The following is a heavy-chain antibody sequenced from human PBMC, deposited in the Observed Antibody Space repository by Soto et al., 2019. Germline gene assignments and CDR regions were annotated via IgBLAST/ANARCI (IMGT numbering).Heavy chain of an antibody. CDR3: ATFRLVGAAPAYFDY. J-gene: IGHJ4*02. V-gene: IGHV1-24*01. CDR2: FDPEDGET. D-gene: IGHD1-26*01. CDR1: GYTLTELS. Sequence: ASVKVSCKVSGYTLTELSMHWVRQAPGKGLEWMGGFDPEDGETIYAQKFQGRVTMTEDTSTDTAYMELSSLRSEDTAVYYCATFRLVGAAPAYFDYWGRGTLVTVSS.